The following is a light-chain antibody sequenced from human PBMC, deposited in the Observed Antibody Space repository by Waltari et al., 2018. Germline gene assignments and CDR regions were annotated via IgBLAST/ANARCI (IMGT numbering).Light chain of an antibody. CDR2: ETS. Sequence: RASQTIDYLSWYQHKPGEAPKLLIYETSTLQSGVPTRFSGSKFGTTFILTISSLQPEDFATYFCQPNYDTPRTFGQGTKVDIK. V-gene: IGKV1-39*01. J-gene: IGKJ2*02. CDR1: QTIDY. CDR3: QPNYDTPRT.